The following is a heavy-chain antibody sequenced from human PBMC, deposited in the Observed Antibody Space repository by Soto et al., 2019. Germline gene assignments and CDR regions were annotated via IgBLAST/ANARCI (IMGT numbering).Heavy chain of an antibody. D-gene: IGHD5-12*01. CDR2: INPNGGVT. Sequence: QVQLVQSGDEVRKPGASVTVSCRSSGDSFHDYYIHWVRLAPGQGFEWMGWINPNGGVTKYAQKFQGWVSMTRATSIRTVYMELSRLRSDDTAVYYCARESGGATATLDYYYFYMDVWGTGTTVTVSS. CDR3: ARESGGATATLDYYYFYMDV. V-gene: IGHV1-2*04. CDR1: GDSFHDYY. J-gene: IGHJ6*03.